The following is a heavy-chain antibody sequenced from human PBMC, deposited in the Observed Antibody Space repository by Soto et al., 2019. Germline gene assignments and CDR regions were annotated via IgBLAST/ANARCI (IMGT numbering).Heavy chain of an antibody. D-gene: IGHD3-10*01. CDR2: ISSNSAYI. V-gene: IGHV3-21*01. Sequence: GGSLRLSCAASGFTFRSFTMNWVRQAPGKGLEWVSTISSNSAYIYYTDALRGRFTISRDNAKNSLHLQMNSLRAEDTAVYYCASFGYYYGPRDVDYWGQGTLVTVSS. CDR3: ASFGYYYGPRDVDY. J-gene: IGHJ4*02. CDR1: GFTFRSFT.